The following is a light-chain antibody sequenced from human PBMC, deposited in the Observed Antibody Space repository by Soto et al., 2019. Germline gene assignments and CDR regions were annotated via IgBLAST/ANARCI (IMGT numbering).Light chain of an antibody. CDR1: QSVSSN. CDR2: GAS. CDR3: QKFNYWPPIT. J-gene: IGKJ5*01. Sequence: EIVLTQSPGTLSLSPGERATLSCRASQSVSSNYLAWYQQKPGQAPRLLIYGASNRATGIPARFSASGSGTEFTLTISRLQSEDFAVYYCQKFNYWPPITFGQGTRLEIK. V-gene: IGKV3-15*01.